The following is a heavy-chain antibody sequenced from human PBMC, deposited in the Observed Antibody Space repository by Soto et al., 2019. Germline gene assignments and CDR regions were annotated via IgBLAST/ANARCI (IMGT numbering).Heavy chain of an antibody. CDR1: GFTFSGSA. V-gene: IGHV3-73*01. CDR3: TRGYGDYVRDY. D-gene: IGHD4-17*01. Sequence: EVQLVESGGGLVQPGESLKLSCAVSGFTFSGSAMHWVRQASGKGLEWVGRIRSKANNYATAYAASVKGRSTISRDDAKNTAYLQMNSLKSEDTAVYYCTRGYGDYVRDYWGQGTLVTVSS. CDR2: IRSKANNYAT. J-gene: IGHJ4*02.